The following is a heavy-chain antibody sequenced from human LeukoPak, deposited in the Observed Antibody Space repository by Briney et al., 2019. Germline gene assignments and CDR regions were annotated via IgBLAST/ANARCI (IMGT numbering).Heavy chain of an antibody. CDR1: GFTFSSYG. J-gene: IGHJ4*02. CDR3: ARRYYDFWSGYSYYFDY. V-gene: IGHV3-7*01. D-gene: IGHD3-3*01. Sequence: GGSLRLSCAASGFTFSSYGMSWVRQAPGKGLEWVANIKQDGSEKYYVDSVKGQFTISRDNAKNSLFLQMNSLRAEDTAVYYCARRYYDFWSGYSYYFDYWGQGTLVTVSS. CDR2: IKQDGSEK.